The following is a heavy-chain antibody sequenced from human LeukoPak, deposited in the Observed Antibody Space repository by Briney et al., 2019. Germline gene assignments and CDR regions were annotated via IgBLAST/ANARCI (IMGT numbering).Heavy chain of an antibody. Sequence: GGSLRLSCAASGFTFSSYSMKWVRQAPGKGLEWDSYISSGSSTIYYADSVKGRFTISRDNAKNSLYLQMNSLRVEDTAVYYCARGRDTAMALGYWGQGTLVTVSS. D-gene: IGHD5-18*01. CDR1: GFTFSSYS. J-gene: IGHJ4*02. CDR2: ISSGSSTI. V-gene: IGHV3-48*01. CDR3: ARGRDTAMALGY.